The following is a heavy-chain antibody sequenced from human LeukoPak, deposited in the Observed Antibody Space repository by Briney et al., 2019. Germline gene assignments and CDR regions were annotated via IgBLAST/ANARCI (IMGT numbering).Heavy chain of an antibody. Sequence: SGGSLRLSCAASGFTFSSYWMSWVRQAPGKGLEWVANIREDGNEKYYADSVKGQFTISRDNAKNSLFLQMDSLRAEDTAVYYCASKAAAGHIDAYYYYYYMDVWGKGTTVTVSS. CDR1: GFTFSSYW. V-gene: IGHV3-7*01. CDR3: ASKAAAGHIDAYYYYYYMDV. CDR2: IREDGNEK. D-gene: IGHD6-13*01. J-gene: IGHJ6*03.